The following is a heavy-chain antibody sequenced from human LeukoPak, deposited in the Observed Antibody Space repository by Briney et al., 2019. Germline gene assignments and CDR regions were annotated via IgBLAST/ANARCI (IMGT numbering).Heavy chain of an antibody. D-gene: IGHD6-13*01. V-gene: IGHV3-48*03. J-gene: IGHJ6*02. CDR1: GFTFSSYE. CDR2: ISSSGSTI. Sequence: GGSLRLSCAASGFTFSSYEMNWVRQAPGKGLEWVSYISSSGSTIYYADSVKGRFTISRDNAKNSLYLQMNSLRAEDTAVYYCARERQQLGHYYGMDVWGQGTTVTVSS. CDR3: ARERQQLGHYYGMDV.